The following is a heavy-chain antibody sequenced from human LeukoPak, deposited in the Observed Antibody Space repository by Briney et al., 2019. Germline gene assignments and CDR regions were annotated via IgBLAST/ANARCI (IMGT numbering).Heavy chain of an antibody. V-gene: IGHV4-34*01. CDR3: ARHGSGHDY. Sequence: SETLSLTCAVYGGSFSGYYWSWIRKPPGKGLEWIGEINHSGSTNYNPSLKSRVTISVDTSKNQCSLKLSSVTAADTAVYYCARHGSGHDYWGQGTLVTVSS. CDR2: INHSGST. J-gene: IGHJ4*02. D-gene: IGHD3-10*01. CDR1: GGSFSGYY.